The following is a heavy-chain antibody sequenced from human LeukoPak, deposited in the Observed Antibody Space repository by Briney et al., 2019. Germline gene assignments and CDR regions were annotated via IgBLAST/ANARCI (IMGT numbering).Heavy chain of an antibody. CDR1: GGSFSGYY. D-gene: IGHD6-19*01. Sequence: PSETLSLTCAVYGGSFSGYYWSWIRQPPGKGLEWIGYIYYSGSTNYNPSLKSRVTISVDTSKNQFSLKLSSVTAADTAVYYCARDTYSSGWYGPWGQGTLVTVSS. CDR3: ARDTYSSGWYGP. CDR2: IYYSGST. V-gene: IGHV4-59*01. J-gene: IGHJ5*02.